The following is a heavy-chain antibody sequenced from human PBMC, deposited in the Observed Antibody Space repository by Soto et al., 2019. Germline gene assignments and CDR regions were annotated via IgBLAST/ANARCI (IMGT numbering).Heavy chain of an antibody. CDR3: ARSIRGPRRFNGMDV. CDR2: IERDDDDK. Sequence: SGPTLVSHTEALTVTCTFSGFSLTSPGMCVSWIRQSPGKALEWLALIERDDDDKYYSTSLKTRLTISKDTRKNQVVLTMANMDPADTATYYCARSIRGPRRFNGMDVWGQGTTVTVSS. J-gene: IGHJ6*02. V-gene: IGHV2-70*13. CDR1: GFSLTSPGMC. D-gene: IGHD1-20*01.